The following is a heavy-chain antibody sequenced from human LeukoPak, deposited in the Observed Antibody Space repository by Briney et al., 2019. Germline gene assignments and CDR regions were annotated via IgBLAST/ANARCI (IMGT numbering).Heavy chain of an antibody. Sequence: SQTLSLTCSVSGGSISSGSYYWGWIRQPAGKGLEWIGRIYTSGSTNYNPSLKRRVTISVDTSKNQFSLKLSSVTAADTAVYYCARYCGGDCYSYYFDYWGQGTLVTVSS. CDR1: GGSISSGSYY. J-gene: IGHJ4*02. CDR2: IYTSGST. V-gene: IGHV4-61*02. D-gene: IGHD2-21*02. CDR3: ARYCGGDCYSYYFDY.